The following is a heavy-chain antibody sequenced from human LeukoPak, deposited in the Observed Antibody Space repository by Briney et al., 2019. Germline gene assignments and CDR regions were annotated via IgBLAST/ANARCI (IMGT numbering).Heavy chain of an antibody. J-gene: IGHJ5*02. V-gene: IGHV4-34*01. CDR2: INHSGST. D-gene: IGHD6-13*01. CDR3: ARRPLIAAAGTGWFDP. CDR1: GGSFSGYY. Sequence: SETLSLTCAVYGGSFSGYYWSWIRQPPGKGLEWIGEINHSGSTNYNPSLKSRVTISVDTSKNQFSLKLSSVTAADTAVYYCARRPLIAAAGTGWFDPWGQGTLVTVSS.